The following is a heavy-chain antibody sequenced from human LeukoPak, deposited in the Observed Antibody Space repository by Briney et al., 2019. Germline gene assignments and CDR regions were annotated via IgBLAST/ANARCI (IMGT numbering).Heavy chain of an antibody. J-gene: IGHJ4*02. D-gene: IGHD6-13*01. CDR2: IKQDGSET. CDR3: ARDKQSGSSLFDY. Sequence: GGSLRLSCAASGFSFSSYWMSWVRQAPGKGLEWVANIKQDGSETYYVGSVGGRFTISRDNAKNSLYLQVNSLRAEDTAVYYCARDKQSGSSLFDYWGQGTLVTVSS. V-gene: IGHV3-7*04. CDR1: GFSFSSYW.